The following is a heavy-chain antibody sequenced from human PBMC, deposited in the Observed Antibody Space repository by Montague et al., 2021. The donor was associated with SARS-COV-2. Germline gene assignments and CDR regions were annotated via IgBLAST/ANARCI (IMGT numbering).Heavy chain of an antibody. Sequence: SLRLSCAASRLPFNGYAMHWVRQAPGKGLEWLTFISHDESNHRYADSVKGRFTISRDNSKNTLYLQMDSLRPEDTAVYYCVKVSPTTYYFDFWGQGTLVTVSS. D-gene: IGHD5-12*01. CDR3: VKVSPTTYYFDF. CDR1: RLPFNGYA. CDR2: ISHDESNH. V-gene: IGHV3-30*04. J-gene: IGHJ4*02.